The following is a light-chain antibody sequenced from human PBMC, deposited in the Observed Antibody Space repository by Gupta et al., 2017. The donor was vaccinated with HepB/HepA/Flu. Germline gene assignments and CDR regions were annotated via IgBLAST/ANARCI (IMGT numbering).Light chain of an antibody. V-gene: IGLV3-21*03. CDR1: NIGSKS. Sequence: SYVLTQLPQVPAAPGKTARITCGGNNIGSKSVHWHQQKPGQAPVLIVYDDSDRPSGIPERFSGSNSGNTATLTISRVEAGDEADYYCQVWDSSSDHVVFGGGTKLTVL. CDR2: DDS. J-gene: IGLJ2*01. CDR3: QVWDSSSDHVV.